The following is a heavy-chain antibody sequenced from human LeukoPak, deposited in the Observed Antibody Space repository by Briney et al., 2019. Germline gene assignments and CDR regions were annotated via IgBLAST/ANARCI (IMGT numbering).Heavy chain of an antibody. CDR1: GYIFTTYF. V-gene: IGHV1-46*01. CDR3: ARVGATGATADN. Sequence: ASVKVSCKASGYIFTTYFMHWLRQAPGQGPEWMGIINPRGGSTNYAQKFQDRITMTSDTSTSTVYMELKSLKSEDTAVYFCARVGATGATADNWGQGTLVTVSS. D-gene: IGHD2-21*02. J-gene: IGHJ4*02. CDR2: INPRGGST.